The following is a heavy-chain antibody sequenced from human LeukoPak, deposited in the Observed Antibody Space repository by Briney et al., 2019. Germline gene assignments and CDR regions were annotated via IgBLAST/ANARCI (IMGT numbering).Heavy chain of an antibody. D-gene: IGHD3-10*01. Sequence: LSGGSLRLSCAASGITLSNFAMNWVRQAPGKGLECVSTISVSGRRTYYADFVKGRFSISRDISKNTLYLQMTGLRAEDTAVYYCAKDMTYYYGSGTSYSYYGMDVWGHGTTVTVSS. CDR2: ISVSGRRT. CDR1: GITLSNFA. J-gene: IGHJ6*02. CDR3: AKDMTYYYGSGTSYSYYGMDV. V-gene: IGHV3-23*01.